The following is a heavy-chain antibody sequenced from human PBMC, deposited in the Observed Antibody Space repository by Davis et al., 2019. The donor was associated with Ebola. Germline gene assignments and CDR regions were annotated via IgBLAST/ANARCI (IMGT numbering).Heavy chain of an antibody. D-gene: IGHD4-17*01. CDR2: MNPNSGNT. J-gene: IGHJ6*02. V-gene: IGHV1-8*02. Sequence: AASVKVSCKASGYTFTSYGISWVRQATGQGLEWMGWMNPNSGNTGYAQKFQGRVTMTRNTSISTAYMELSSLRSEDTAVYYCAGIYGDYYYYYGMDVWGQGTTVAVSS. CDR3: AGIYGDYYYYYGMDV. CDR1: GYTFTSYG.